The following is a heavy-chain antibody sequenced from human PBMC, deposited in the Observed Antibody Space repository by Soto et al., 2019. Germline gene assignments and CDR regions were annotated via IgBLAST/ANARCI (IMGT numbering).Heavy chain of an antibody. CDR3: ARALGYCSSTSCFKAFDI. D-gene: IGHD2-2*01. V-gene: IGHV3-66*01. CDR2: IYSGGST. Sequence: GGSLRLSCAASGFTFSSNYMSWVRQAPGKGLEWVLIIYSGGSTYYAESVKDRFTISRDNSKNTLYLQMNSLRVEDTAVYYCARALGYCSSTSCFKAFDIWGQGTMVTVSS. J-gene: IGHJ3*02. CDR1: GFTFSSNY.